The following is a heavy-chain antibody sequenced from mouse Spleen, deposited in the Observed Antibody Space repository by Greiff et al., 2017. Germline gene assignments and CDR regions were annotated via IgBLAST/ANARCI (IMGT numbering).Heavy chain of an antibody. CDR3: TGPFWVAY. V-gene: IGHV6-3*01. CDR2: IRLKSDNYAT. Sequence: DVQLVESGGGLVQPGGSMKLSCVASGFTFSNYWMNWVRQSPEKGLEWVAQIRLKSDNYATHYAESVKGRFTISRDDSKSSVYLQMNNLRAEDTGIYYCTGPFWVAYWGQGTLVTVSA. CDR1: GFTFSNYW. J-gene: IGHJ3*01.